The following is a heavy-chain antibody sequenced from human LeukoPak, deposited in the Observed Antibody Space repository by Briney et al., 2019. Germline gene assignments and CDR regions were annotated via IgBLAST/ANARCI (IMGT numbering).Heavy chain of an antibody. CDR2: ISGSGGST. Sequence: GGSLRLSCAVSGFTGDTYMSWVRQAPGKGLEWVSAISGSGGSTYYADSVKGRFTISRDNSKNTLYLQMNSLRAGDTAVYYCAKDLDSSSWYYFDYWGQGTLVTVSS. V-gene: IGHV3-23*01. CDR3: AKDLDSSSWYYFDY. CDR1: GFTGDTY. D-gene: IGHD6-13*01. J-gene: IGHJ4*02.